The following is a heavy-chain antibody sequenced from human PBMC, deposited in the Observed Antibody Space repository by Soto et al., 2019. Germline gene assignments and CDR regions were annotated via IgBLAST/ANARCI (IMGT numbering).Heavy chain of an antibody. CDR2: IYYSGST. Sequence: QLQLQESGPGLVKPSETLSLTCTVSGGSISSSSYYWGWIRQPPGKGLEWIGSIYYSGSTYYNPSLKSRVTISVDTSKNQFSLKLSSVTAADTAVYYCARLNSYGLYWYFDLWGRGTLVTVSS. D-gene: IGHD5-18*01. CDR1: GGSISSSSYY. V-gene: IGHV4-39*01. J-gene: IGHJ2*01. CDR3: ARLNSYGLYWYFDL.